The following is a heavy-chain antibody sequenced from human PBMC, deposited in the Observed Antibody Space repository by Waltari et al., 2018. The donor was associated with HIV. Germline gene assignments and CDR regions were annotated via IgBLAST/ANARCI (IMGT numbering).Heavy chain of an antibody. Sequence: EVQLVESGRGLVQPGGSLRLSCAASGFPFTTSWVHWVRQSPGKGLVWVSRINPDGTDTRYADSVKGRFTISRDNAKNTVYLQVNSLRGEDTSVYYCARGKDCGGGTCDGYHYYGMDVWGQGTTVTVSS. V-gene: IGHV3-74*01. D-gene: IGHD2-15*01. J-gene: IGHJ6*02. CDR3: ARGKDCGGGTCDGYHYYGMDV. CDR2: INPDGTDT. CDR1: GFPFTTSW.